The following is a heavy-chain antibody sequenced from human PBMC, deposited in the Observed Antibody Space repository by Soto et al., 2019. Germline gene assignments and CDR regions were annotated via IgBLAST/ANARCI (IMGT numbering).Heavy chain of an antibody. CDR3: ARGSGIVVIPAAYFDY. D-gene: IGHD2-2*01. Sequence: QVQLQKSGPGLVKPSQTLSLTCTVSGGSISSGGYYWSWIRQHPGKGLEWIGYIYYSGSTYYNPSLRSRVTLSVDTSKNQCSLKLSSVTAADTAVYYCARGSGIVVIPAAYFDYWGQGTLVTVSS. J-gene: IGHJ4*02. CDR1: GGSISSGGYY. CDR2: IYYSGST. V-gene: IGHV4-31*03.